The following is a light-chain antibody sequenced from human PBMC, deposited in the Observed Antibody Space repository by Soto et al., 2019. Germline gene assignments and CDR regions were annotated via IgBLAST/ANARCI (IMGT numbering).Light chain of an antibody. CDR1: QSFSSSY. CDR2: GTS. V-gene: IGKV3-20*01. J-gene: IGKJ5*01. CDR3: QQYVGPRFT. Sequence: EIVLTQSPGTLSLSPGDRATLSCRASQSFSSSYFAWYQQRPGQAPLLLIYGTSKRATGIPDRFCGSGFDKDVTLTISRLDPEDAAVYYCQQYVGPRFTFGQGTRLEIK.